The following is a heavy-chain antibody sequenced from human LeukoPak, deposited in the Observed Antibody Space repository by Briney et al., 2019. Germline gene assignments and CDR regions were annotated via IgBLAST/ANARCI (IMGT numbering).Heavy chain of an antibody. V-gene: IGHV4-4*07. CDR3: ARGGGNGGGWVGHYYYMDV. CDR2: IYTSGSA. J-gene: IGHJ6*03. D-gene: IGHD4-23*01. CDR1: GGSISSYY. Sequence: PSETLSLTCTVSGGSISSYYWSWIRQPAGKGLEWIGRIYTSGSAYYNPSLKSRVTISVDTSKNQFSLNLRSVTAADTAVYYCARGGGNGGGWVGHYYYMDVWGKGTTVTVSS.